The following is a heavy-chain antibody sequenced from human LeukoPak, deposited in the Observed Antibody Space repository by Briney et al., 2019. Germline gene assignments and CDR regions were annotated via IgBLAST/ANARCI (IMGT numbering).Heavy chain of an antibody. CDR1: GFTFSSYG. CDR3: AKEGTYYYDSSGYGILYYFDY. J-gene: IGHJ4*02. CDR2: IRYDGSNK. D-gene: IGHD3-22*01. Sequence: GGSLRLSCAASGFTFSSYGMQCVRQAPGKGLEWVAFIRYDGSNKYSADSVKVRFTISRDNSKNSLYLQMNSLRAEDTAVYYRAKEGTYYYDSSGYGILYYFDYWGQGTLVTVSP. V-gene: IGHV3-30*02.